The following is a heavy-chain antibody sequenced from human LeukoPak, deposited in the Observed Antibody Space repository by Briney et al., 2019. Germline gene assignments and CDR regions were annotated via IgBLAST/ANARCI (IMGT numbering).Heavy chain of an antibody. Sequence: PSETLSLTCAVSGGSISSSNWWSWVRQPPGKGLEWIGRSYSSGSTNYNPSLKSRVTMSVDTSKNQFSLKLSSVTAADTAVYYCARAVGGSQAYYYYYYMDVWGKGTTVTISS. J-gene: IGHJ6*03. CDR1: GGSISSSNW. V-gene: IGHV4-4*02. D-gene: IGHD1-26*01. CDR3: ARAVGGSQAYYYYYYMDV. CDR2: SYSSGST.